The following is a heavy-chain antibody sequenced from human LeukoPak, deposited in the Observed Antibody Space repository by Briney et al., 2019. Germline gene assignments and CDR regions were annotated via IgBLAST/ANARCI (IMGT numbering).Heavy chain of an antibody. CDR3: ATGSYDFWSGYPLSFDY. Sequence: ASVTVSCKVSGYTLTELSMHWVRQAPGKGVEWMGGFYPEDGETIYAQKFQGIVTMTEDTSTDTAYMELSSLRSEDTAVYYCATGSYDFWSGYPLSFDYWGQGTLVTVSS. J-gene: IGHJ4*02. D-gene: IGHD3-3*01. CDR2: FYPEDGET. CDR1: GYTLTELS. V-gene: IGHV1-24*01.